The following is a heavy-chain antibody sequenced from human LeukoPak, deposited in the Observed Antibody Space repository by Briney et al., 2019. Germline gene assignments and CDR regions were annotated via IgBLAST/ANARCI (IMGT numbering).Heavy chain of an antibody. J-gene: IGHJ4*02. Sequence: SETLSLTCAVSGGSISSSNWWSWVRQPPGKGLEWIGEIYHSGSTNYNPSLKSRVTISVDKSKNQFSLKLSSVTAADTAVYYCARSRGPNTFGGVHDYWGQGTLVTVSS. CDR2: IYHSGST. CDR3: ARSRGPNTFGGVHDY. D-gene: IGHD3-16*01. V-gene: IGHV4-4*02. CDR1: GGSISSSNW.